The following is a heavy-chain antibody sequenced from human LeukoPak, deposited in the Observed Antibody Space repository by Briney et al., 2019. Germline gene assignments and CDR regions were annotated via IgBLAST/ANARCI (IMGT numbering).Heavy chain of an antibody. J-gene: IGHJ6*03. V-gene: IGHV4-34*01. CDR2: INHSGST. D-gene: IGHD3-9*01. Sequence: SETLSLTCAVYGGSFSGYYWSWIRQPPGKGLEWIGEINHSGSTNYNPSLKSRVTISVDTSKNQFSLKLSSVTAADTAVYYCARDQYDILTGYLGTPNHYYYYYMDVWGKGTTVTISS. CDR3: ARDQYDILTGYLGTPNHYYYYYMDV. CDR1: GGSFSGYY.